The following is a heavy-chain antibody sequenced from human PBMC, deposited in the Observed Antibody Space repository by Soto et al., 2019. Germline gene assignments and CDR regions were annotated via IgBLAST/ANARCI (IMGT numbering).Heavy chain of an antibody. CDR3: ARMWGYCSSTSSVLSRCYMDV. CDR2: ISAYNGNT. Sequence: GASVKVSCKASGYTFTSYGISWVRQAPGQGLEWMGWISAYNGNTNYAQKLQGRVTMTTDTSTSTAYMELRSLRSDDTAVYYCARMWGYCSSTSSVLSRCYMDVWGKGTTVTVSS. J-gene: IGHJ6*03. CDR1: GYTFTSYG. V-gene: IGHV1-18*01. D-gene: IGHD2-2*01.